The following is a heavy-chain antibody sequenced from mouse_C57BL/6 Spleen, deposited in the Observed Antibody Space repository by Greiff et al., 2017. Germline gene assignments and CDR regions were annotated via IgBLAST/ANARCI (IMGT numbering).Heavy chain of an antibody. D-gene: IGHD2-4*01. Sequence: QVQLQQSGPELVKPGASVKISCKASGYSFTSYYIHWVKQRPGQGLEWIGWIYPGSGNTKYNEKFKGKATLTADTSSSTAYMQLSSLTSEDSAVYYCAREIYYDYPFDYWGQGTTLTVSS. J-gene: IGHJ2*01. CDR1: GYSFTSYY. CDR2: IYPGSGNT. V-gene: IGHV1-66*01. CDR3: AREIYYDYPFDY.